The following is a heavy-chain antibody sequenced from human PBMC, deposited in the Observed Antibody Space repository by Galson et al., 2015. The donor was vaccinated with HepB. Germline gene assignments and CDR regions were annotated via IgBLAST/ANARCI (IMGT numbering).Heavy chain of an antibody. J-gene: IGHJ4*02. CDR1: EFTFSTYA. CDR2: ISDNGNTK. V-gene: IGHV3-30*04. CDR3: AKGKSHYASFDY. D-gene: IGHD4-17*01. Sequence: SLRLSCAASEFTFSTYAMHWVRQAPGKGLEWVAIISDNGNTKYYADSVKGRFTISRDNSKNTLYLQMNSLRPEDTAIYYCAKGKSHYASFDYWGQGTLVTVSS.